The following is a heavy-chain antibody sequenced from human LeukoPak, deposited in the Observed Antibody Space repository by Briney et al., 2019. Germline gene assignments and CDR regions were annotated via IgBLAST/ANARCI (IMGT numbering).Heavy chain of an antibody. CDR2: ISSSSSYM. CDR3: ARWAPILPAATHYYGMDV. Sequence: PGGSLRLSCAASGFTFSSYSMNWVRQAPGKGLEWVSSISSSSSYMYYADSVKGRFTISRDNAKNSLYLQMNSLRAEDTAVYYCARWAPILPAATHYYGMDVWGQGTTVTVSS. CDR1: GFTFSSYS. D-gene: IGHD2-2*01. V-gene: IGHV3-21*01. J-gene: IGHJ6*02.